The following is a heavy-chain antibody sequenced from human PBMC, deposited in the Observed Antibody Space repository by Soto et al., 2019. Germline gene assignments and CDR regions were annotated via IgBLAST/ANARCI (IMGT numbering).Heavy chain of an antibody. Sequence: GGSLRLPCAASGFTVSTNYMSWVRQSPGKGLEWVSVIYTGGSTYYADSVKGRFTISRDNSKNRLFLHMNSLRAEDTAIYYCAKCMGSSWIGVIDNWGQGILVTVSS. CDR2: IYTGGST. J-gene: IGHJ4*02. CDR1: GFTVSTNY. V-gene: IGHV3-53*01. D-gene: IGHD6-13*01. CDR3: AKCMGSSWIGVIDN.